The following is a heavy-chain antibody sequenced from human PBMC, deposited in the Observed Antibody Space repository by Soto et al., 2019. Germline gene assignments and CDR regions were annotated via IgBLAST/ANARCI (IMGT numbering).Heavy chain of an antibody. CDR1: GFTVSSNY. J-gene: IGHJ4*02. V-gene: IGHV3-66*01. D-gene: IGHD7-27*01. Sequence: EVQLVESGGGLVQPGGSLRLSCAASGFTVSSNYMSWVRQAPGKGLEWVSVIYSGGSTYYADSVKGRFTISRDNSSNTRYVQMNSLRAEDTAVYYCARVSRDATLGYWGQGTLVTVSS. CDR3: ARVSRDATLGY. CDR2: IYSGGST.